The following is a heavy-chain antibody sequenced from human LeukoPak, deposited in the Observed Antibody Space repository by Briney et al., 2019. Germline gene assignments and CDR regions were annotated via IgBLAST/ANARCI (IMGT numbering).Heavy chain of an antibody. CDR2: IYTSGST. J-gene: IGHJ5*02. CDR1: GGSISNYY. D-gene: IGHD3-16*01. CDR3: ARGGRFPES. V-gene: IGHV4-4*07. Sequence: SETLSLTCTVSGGSISNYYWNWIRQPADKGLEWIGRIYTSGSTNYNPSLKSRVTMSVDTSKNQFSLKLTSVTAADTAVYYGARGGRFPESWGQGTLVTASS.